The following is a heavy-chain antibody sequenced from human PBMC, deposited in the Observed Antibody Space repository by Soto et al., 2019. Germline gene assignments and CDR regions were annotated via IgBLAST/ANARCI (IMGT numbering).Heavy chain of an antibody. V-gene: IGHV3-30-3*01. CDR3: ARDILRVGELSLIGYFDY. Sequence: QVQLVESGGGVVQPGRSLRLSCAASGFTFSSYAMHWVRQAPGRGLEWVATISYDGNNKYYADSVKGRFTISRDNSKNTVYLQMNSLRAEDTAVSYCARDILRVGELSLIGYFDYWGQGTLVTVSS. CDR2: ISYDGNNK. CDR1: GFTFSSYA. J-gene: IGHJ4*02. D-gene: IGHD3-16*02.